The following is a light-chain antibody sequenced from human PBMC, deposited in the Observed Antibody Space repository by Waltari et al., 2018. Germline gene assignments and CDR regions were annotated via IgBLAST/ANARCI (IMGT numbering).Light chain of an antibody. CDR3: QAWDTRTAV. Sequence: SFDLTQPPSVSVSPGQTASITCSGAKLGDTSASWYQQRPGQAPVLVIYQDTKRPSGIPERFSGSNSGNTATLTISGTQAMDEADYYCQAWDTRTAVFGGGTKLTVL. CDR1: KLGDTS. CDR2: QDT. J-gene: IGLJ2*01. V-gene: IGLV3-1*01.